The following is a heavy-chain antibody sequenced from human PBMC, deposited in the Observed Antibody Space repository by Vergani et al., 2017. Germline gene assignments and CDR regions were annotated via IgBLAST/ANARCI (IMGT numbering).Heavy chain of an antibody. Sequence: QVQLVESGGNVVQSGTSLRLSCAASGFSFGSYGMHWVRQSPGKGLEWVAVISNDGGNKYYADSVKGRFTIYKDNTVDMLSLQMNSLRPDDTAVYYCAKGLSWQLVGGGTDYWGQGTLVTVSS. J-gene: IGHJ4*02. V-gene: IGHV3-30*18. CDR1: GFSFGSYG. D-gene: IGHD6-6*01. CDR3: AKGLSWQLVGGGTDY. CDR2: ISNDGGNK.